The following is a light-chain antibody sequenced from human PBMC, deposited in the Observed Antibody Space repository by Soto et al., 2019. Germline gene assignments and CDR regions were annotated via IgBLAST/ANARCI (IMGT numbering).Light chain of an antibody. CDR3: MIWHSTAVV. V-gene: IGLV5-45*02. CDR1: SCINVGTYR. CDR2: YKSDSDK. J-gene: IGLJ2*01. Sequence: QPVLTQPSSLSASPGASASLTCTLRSCINVGTYRIYWYQQKPGSPPQYLLSYKSDSDKQQHSGVPSLFSGSKDASATAGILLLSGHQSEDEADYYCMIWHSTAVVFGGGTKLTVL.